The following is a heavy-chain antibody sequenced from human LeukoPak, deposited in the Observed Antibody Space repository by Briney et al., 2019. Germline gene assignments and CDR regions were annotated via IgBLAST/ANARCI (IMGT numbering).Heavy chain of an antibody. CDR2: INHRGST. CDR1: GGSFSGYC. V-gene: IGHV4-34*01. J-gene: IGHJ4*02. Sequence: SETQSLTCAVSGGSFSGYCWTWIRQTPGKGLEWVGEINHRGSTNYNPSIESRATISVDTSKNHFSLDLTSVTAADTAVYYCASGGWYRGYWGQGTLVTVSS. D-gene: IGHD2-15*01. CDR3: ASGGWYRGY.